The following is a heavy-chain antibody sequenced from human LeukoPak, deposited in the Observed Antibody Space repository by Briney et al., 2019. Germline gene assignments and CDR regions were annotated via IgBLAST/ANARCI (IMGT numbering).Heavy chain of an antibody. CDR3: ARVNGDGSGFPEYFQH. J-gene: IGHJ1*01. V-gene: IGHV1-46*01. CDR1: GYTFTSYY. Sequence: ASVKVSCKASGYTFTSYYMHWVRQAPGQGLEWMGIINPSGGSTSYAQKFQARVTMTRDMSTSTVYMELSSLRSEDTAVYYCARVNGDGSGFPEYFQHWGQGTLVTVSS. D-gene: IGHD3-10*01. CDR2: INPSGGST.